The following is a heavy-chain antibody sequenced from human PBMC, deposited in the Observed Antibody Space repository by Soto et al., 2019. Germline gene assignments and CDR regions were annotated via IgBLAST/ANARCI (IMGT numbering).Heavy chain of an antibody. CDR2: IIPIFGTA. CDR1: GGTFSSYA. CDR3: AREVGYGDYVFDY. V-gene: IGHV1-69*13. J-gene: IGHJ4*02. Sequence: EASVKVSCKASGGTFSSYAISWVRQAPGQGLEWMGGIIPIFGTANYAQKFQGRVTITADESTSTAYMELSSLRSEDTAVYYCAREVGYGDYVFDYWGQGTLVTVSS. D-gene: IGHD4-17*01.